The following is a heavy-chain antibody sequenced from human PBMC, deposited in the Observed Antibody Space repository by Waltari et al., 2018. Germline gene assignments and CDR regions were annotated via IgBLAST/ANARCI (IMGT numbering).Heavy chain of an antibody. V-gene: IGHV3-11*01. CDR2: FVFSVCTI. J-gene: IGHJ4*02. CDR1: GLTISDSY. D-gene: IGHD3-16*01. Sequence: VQLVESGGGLVRPEGSLRHSCEPSGLTISDSYMRSTRQAPGRGGEGFVYFVFSVCTISYADSVKGRFTIARDNAKNSLYLQMTSLRAEETAVYFCARGRGDGYYFDYWGQGTLVTVSS. CDR3: ARGRGDGYYFDY.